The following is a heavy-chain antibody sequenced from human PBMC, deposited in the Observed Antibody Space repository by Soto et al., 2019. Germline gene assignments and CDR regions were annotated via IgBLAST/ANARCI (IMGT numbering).Heavy chain of an antibody. D-gene: IGHD5-12*01. J-gene: IGHJ4*02. CDR2: ISTSSTYI. CDR3: ARDVASNRNTIFDY. CDR1: GFSFSSYS. Sequence: GGSLRLSCAASGFSFSSYSMNWVRQAPGKGLEWVSSISTSSTYIYYAESVKGRFTISRDNAKNSLYLQMNSLRAEDTAVYYCARDVASNRNTIFDYWGQGTLVTVSS. V-gene: IGHV3-21*01.